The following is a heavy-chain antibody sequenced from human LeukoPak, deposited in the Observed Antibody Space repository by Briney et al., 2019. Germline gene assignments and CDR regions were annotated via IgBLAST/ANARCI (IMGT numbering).Heavy chain of an antibody. V-gene: IGHV4-61*08. D-gene: IGHD6-13*01. J-gene: IGHJ6*02. Sequence: PSETLSLTCTVSGASIRSGDYYWSWIRQPPGKGLEWIGYIYYSGSTNYNPSLKSRVTISVDTSKNQFSLKLSSVTAADTAVYYCARDGYSSTAHSDGMDVWGQGTTVTVSS. CDR1: GASIRSGDYY. CDR3: ARDGYSSTAHSDGMDV. CDR2: IYYSGST.